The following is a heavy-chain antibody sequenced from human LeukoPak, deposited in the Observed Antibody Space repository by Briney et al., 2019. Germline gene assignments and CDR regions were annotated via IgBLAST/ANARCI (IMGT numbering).Heavy chain of an antibody. CDR1: GFNLSNYD. J-gene: IGHJ4*02. V-gene: IGHV3-23*01. Sequence: PGGSLRLSCAASGFNLSNYDMDWVRQAPGKGLEWVSTISGSGGSTYYADSVKGRFTISRDNSKNTLYLQMNSLRAEDTAVYYCAKMVHTEQWLVPFDYWGQGTLVTVSS. CDR3: AKMVHTEQWLVPFDY. CDR2: ISGSGGST. D-gene: IGHD6-19*01.